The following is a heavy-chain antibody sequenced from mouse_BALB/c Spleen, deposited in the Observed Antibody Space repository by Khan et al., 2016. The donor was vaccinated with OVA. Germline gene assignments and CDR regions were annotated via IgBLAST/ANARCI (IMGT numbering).Heavy chain of an antibody. V-gene: IGHV2-9*02. CDR2: IWAGGST. Sequence: QVQLKQSGPGLVAPSQTLSITCTVSGFSLSNYGVHWVRQPPGKGLEWLGVIWAGGSTNHNSALISSLTISKDNSKSQVFLKMNSLQTDDTAMYYCARAFYNGAWFAYWGQGTLVTVSA. CDR1: GFSLSNYG. CDR3: ARAFYNGAWFAY. J-gene: IGHJ3*01. D-gene: IGHD1-3*01.